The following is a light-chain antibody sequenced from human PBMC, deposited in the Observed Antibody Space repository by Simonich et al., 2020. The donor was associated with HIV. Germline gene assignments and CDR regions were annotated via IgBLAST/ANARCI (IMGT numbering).Light chain of an antibody. CDR1: QSVSGNY. CDR3: QQYGSSPFT. Sequence: EIVLTQSPGTLSLSHGEGATLSCRASQSVSGNYIAWYPQNHGQPPRLLIYGASSRATGIPDRFSGSGSGTDFTLTITRLAPEDFAMYYCQQYGSSPFTFGPGTKVEIK. V-gene: IGKV3-20*01. CDR2: GAS. J-gene: IGKJ3*01.